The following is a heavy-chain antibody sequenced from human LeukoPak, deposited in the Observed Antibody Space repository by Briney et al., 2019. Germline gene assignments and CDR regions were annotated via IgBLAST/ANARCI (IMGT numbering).Heavy chain of an antibody. J-gene: IGHJ4*02. CDR1: GGSITGSRYY. D-gene: IGHD3-22*01. CDR2: IYSSGNT. CDR3: ARDDYYDSVGYYSGFDY. V-gene: IGHV4-39*07. Sequence: PSETLSLTCTVSGGSITGSRYYWGWIRQPPGKGLEWIGSIYSSGNTYYNPSLKSRVTISVDTSKNQFSLKLNSVTAADTAVYYCARDDYYDSVGYYSGFDYWGQGTLVTVSS.